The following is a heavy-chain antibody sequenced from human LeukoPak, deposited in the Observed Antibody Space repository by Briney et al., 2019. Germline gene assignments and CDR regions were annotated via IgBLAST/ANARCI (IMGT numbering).Heavy chain of an antibody. CDR2: ISSSGSTK. CDR1: GFTFSSYS. V-gene: IGHV3-48*04. CDR3: ARAPRFRLVGVPKGPFDP. D-gene: IGHD1-26*01. Sequence: PGGSLRLSCAASGFTFSSYSMTWIRQAPGKGLEWVSYISSSGSTKYYADSVKGRFTISRDNAKNSLYLQMNSLRAEDTAVYYCARAPRFRLVGVPKGPFDPWGQGTLVTVSS. J-gene: IGHJ5*02.